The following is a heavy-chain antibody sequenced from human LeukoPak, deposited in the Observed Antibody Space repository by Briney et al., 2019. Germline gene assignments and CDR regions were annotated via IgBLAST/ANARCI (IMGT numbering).Heavy chain of an antibody. V-gene: IGHV3-23*01. CDR2: ISGGGART. D-gene: IGHD1-26*01. J-gene: IGHJ4*02. CDR3: AKDMGEDGSYYLDY. CDR1: GFTSSSYA. Sequence: QTGGSLRLSCAASGFTSSSYAMSWVRQAPGKGLEWVSAISGGGARTYYAGSVKGRFTISGDTSKNTLYLQMNSLRAEDTAVYYCAKDMGEDGSYYLDYWGQGTLVTVSS.